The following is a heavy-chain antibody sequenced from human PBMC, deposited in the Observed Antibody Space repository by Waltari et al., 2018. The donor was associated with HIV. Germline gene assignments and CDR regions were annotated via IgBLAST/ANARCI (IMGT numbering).Heavy chain of an antibody. D-gene: IGHD1-26*01. CDR3: ARHALRVGAAYWNFDL. CDR2: IYYTGRA. V-gene: IGHV4-39*01. J-gene: IGHJ2*01. CDR1: GGSVRSSSYF. Sequence: QLQLQESGPGLVTPSETLSLTCTVSGGSVRSSSYFLGWIRQPPVKGLELIGRIYYTGRAYYNPALKSRVTISVDTSKNQFSPKVTSVTAADTAVYYCARHALRVGAAYWNFDLWGRGTLVTVSS.